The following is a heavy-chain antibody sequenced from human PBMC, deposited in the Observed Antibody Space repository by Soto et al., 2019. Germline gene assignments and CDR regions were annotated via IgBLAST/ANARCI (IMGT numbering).Heavy chain of an antibody. Sequence: ASVKVSCKASGYTFIRYGISWVRQAPGQGLEWMGWLSTHNGNTYYAQNFQGRVTMTSDTPTSTAYMELRSLRSDDTAFYYCVRDEISSAGLDPWGQGTLVTVSS. J-gene: IGHJ5*02. CDR1: GYTFIRYG. CDR2: LSTHNGNT. V-gene: IGHV1-18*01. CDR3: VRDEISSAGLDP.